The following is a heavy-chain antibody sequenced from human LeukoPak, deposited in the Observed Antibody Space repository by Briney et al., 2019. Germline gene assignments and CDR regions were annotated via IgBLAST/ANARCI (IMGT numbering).Heavy chain of an antibody. CDR3: AREIVSAVAGNFDY. D-gene: IGHD6-19*01. J-gene: IGHJ4*02. V-gene: IGHV3-11*04. CDR2: ISRSGSTR. Sequence: GGSLRLSCAASGFTFSDYYMSWIRQAPGKGLEWVSYISRSGSTRTYADSVKGRFTISRDNAQNSLYLEMNSLRAEDTAVYYCAREIVSAVAGNFDYWGQGTLVTVSS. CDR1: GFTFSDYY.